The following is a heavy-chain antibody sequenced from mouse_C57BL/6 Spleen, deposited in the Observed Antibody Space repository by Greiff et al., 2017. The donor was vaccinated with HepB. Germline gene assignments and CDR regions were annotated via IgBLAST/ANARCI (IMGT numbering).Heavy chain of an antibody. CDR2: IGPSDSYT. Sequence: VQLQQPGAELVKPGASVKLSCKASGYTFTSYWMQWVKQRPGQGLEWIGEIGPSDSYTNYTQKFKGKATLTVDKSSSTPYLQLSSLTSEDSAVSYCASSDYYGSSYCFDYWGQGTTLTVSS. D-gene: IGHD1-1*01. J-gene: IGHJ2*01. V-gene: IGHV1-50*01. CDR3: ASSDYYGSSYCFDY. CDR1: GYTFTSYW.